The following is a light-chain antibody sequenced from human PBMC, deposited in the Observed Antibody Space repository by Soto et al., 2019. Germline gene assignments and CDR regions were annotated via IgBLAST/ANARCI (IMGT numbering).Light chain of an antibody. CDR2: GAS. CDR1: QSVSSNY. J-gene: IGKJ5*01. V-gene: IGKV3-20*01. CDR3: QHYGSSLSIT. Sequence: ESVLTQSPGSLSLSPGERATLSCRASQSVSSNYLAWYQHKPGQAPRLLIYGASSRAIGIPDRFSGSGSGTDFTLTISRLEPEDFAVYYCQHYGSSLSITFGQGTRLEIK.